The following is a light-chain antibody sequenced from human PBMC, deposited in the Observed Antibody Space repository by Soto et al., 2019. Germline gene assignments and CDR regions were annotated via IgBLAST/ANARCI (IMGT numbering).Light chain of an antibody. CDR1: QSVSNN. CDR3: LQRSNWPRT. J-gene: IGKJ2*01. CDR2: DAS. Sequence: EIVLTQSPATLSLSPGERATLYCRASQSVSNNLAWYQQRPGQAPRLLIYDASSRATAIPDRFSGSGSGTDFTLTISSLEPEDFAVYYCLQRSNWPRTFGQGTKLEIK. V-gene: IGKV3-11*01.